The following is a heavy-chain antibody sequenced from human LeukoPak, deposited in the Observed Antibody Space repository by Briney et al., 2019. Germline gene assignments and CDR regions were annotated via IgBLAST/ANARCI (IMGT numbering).Heavy chain of an antibody. CDR3: ARFAAGGSYYYYMDV. CDR2: ISGSGGST. D-gene: IGHD3-10*01. J-gene: IGHJ6*03. V-gene: IGHV3-23*01. CDR1: GFTFSSYA. Sequence: GGSLRLSCAASGFTFSSYAMSWVRQAPGKGLEWVSAISGSGGSTYYADSVKGRFTISRDNAKNSLYLQMNSLRADDTAVYYCARFAAGGSYYYYMDVWGKETTVTVSS.